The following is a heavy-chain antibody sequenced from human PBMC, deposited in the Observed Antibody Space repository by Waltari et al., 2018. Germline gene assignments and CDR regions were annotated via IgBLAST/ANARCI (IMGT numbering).Heavy chain of an antibody. J-gene: IGHJ5*02. CDR1: GGSISSSSYY. CDR2: IYYSGST. Sequence: QLQLQESGPGLVKPSETLSLTCTVSGGSISSSSYYWGWIRQPPGKGLDGIGSIYYSGSTYYNPSLKGRVTISVDTSKNQFSLKLSSVTAADTAVYYCAIHYRPYGDYSPNWFDPWGQGTLVTVSS. D-gene: IGHD4-17*01. CDR3: AIHYRPYGDYSPNWFDP. V-gene: IGHV4-39*07.